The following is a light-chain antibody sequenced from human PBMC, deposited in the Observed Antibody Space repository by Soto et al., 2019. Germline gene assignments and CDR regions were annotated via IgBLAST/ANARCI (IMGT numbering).Light chain of an antibody. Sequence: QPVLTTSPSASASLGASFKLTCTLSSGHSNYAIAWHQQQPEKGPRYLMKLNSDGSHGKGDGIPDRFSGSSSGAERYLTISSLQSEDEADYYCQTWGTVLWVFGGGTTLTVL. CDR2: LNSDGSH. CDR3: QTWGTVLWV. CDR1: SGHSNYA. V-gene: IGLV4-69*01. J-gene: IGLJ3*02.